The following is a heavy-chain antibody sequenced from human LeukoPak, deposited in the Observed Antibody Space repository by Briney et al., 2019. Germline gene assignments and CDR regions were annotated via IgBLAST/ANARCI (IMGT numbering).Heavy chain of an antibody. V-gene: IGHV3-21*01. J-gene: IGHJ5*02. CDR3: ARHSYENWFDP. CDR1: GFTFSSYS. D-gene: IGHD5-18*01. Sequence: GGSLRLSCAASGFTFSSYSMCWVRQAPGKGLEWVSSISSSSSYIYYADSVKGRFTISRDNAKNSLYLQMNSLRAEDTAVYYCARHSYENWFDPWGQGTLVTVSS. CDR2: ISSSSSYI.